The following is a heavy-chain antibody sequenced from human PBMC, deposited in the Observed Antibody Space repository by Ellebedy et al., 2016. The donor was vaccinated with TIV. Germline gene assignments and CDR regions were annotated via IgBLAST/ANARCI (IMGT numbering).Heavy chain of an antibody. CDR1: GYTFTGYY. CDR2: INPNSGGT. D-gene: IGHD3-22*01. V-gene: IGHV1-2*02. CDR3: ARTPMIVAAIDH. J-gene: IGHJ4*02. Sequence: AASVKVSCKASGYTFTGYYMHWVRQAPGQGLEWMGWINPNSGGTNYAQKFQGRVTMTRDTSISTAYMELSRLRSDDTAVYYCARTPMIVAAIDHWGQGTLVTVSS.